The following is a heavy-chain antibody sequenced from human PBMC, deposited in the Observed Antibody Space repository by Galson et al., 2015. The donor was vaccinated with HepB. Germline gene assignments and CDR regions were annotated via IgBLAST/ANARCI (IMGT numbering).Heavy chain of an antibody. Sequence: SVKVSCKASSYAFTSHGLSWVRQAPGQGLEWMGWINTHNGNTDYGQKFEGRVTLTADTSTTTAYMELRSLKSGDTALYFCARDGIRGDFFDYWGQGTQVTVSS. CDR2: INTHNGNT. D-gene: IGHD7-27*01. V-gene: IGHV1-18*01. CDR3: ARDGIRGDFFDY. CDR1: SYAFTSHG. J-gene: IGHJ4*02.